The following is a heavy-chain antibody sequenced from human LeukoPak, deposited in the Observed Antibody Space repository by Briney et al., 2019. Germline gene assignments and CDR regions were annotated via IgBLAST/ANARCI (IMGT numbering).Heavy chain of an antibody. V-gene: IGHV3-23*01. CDR1: GFTFSSYA. D-gene: IGHD6-13*01. CDR3: AKDLQQQLVRSSHWFDP. J-gene: IGHJ5*02. CDR2: ISGSGGST. Sequence: GGSLRLSCAASGFTFSSYAMSWVRQAPGKGLEWVSAISGSGGSTYYADSVKGRFTISRDNSKNTLYLQMNSLRAEDTAVYYCAKDLQQQLVRSSHWFDPWGQGTLVTVSS.